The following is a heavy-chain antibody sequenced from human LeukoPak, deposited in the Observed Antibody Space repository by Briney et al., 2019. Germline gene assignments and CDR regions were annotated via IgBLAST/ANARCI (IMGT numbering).Heavy chain of an antibody. CDR1: GFTFSSFA. D-gene: IGHD6-6*01. CDR3: AKHMAAIPRASFDH. V-gene: IGHV3-23*01. Sequence: GGSLRLSCAASGFTFSSFAMSWVRQAPGKGREWVSGISGNADSTYYADSVKGRFTISRDNSKNTLYLQMNTLRAEDTALYYCAKHMAAIPRASFDHWGQGTLVTVSS. J-gene: IGHJ4*02. CDR2: ISGNADST.